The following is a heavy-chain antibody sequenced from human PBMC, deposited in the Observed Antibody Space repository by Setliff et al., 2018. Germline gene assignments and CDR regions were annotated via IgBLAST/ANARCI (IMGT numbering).Heavy chain of an antibody. J-gene: IGHJ4*02. CDR1: GFTFTSYW. V-gene: IGHV3-7*01. CDR3: ARDGGEY. CDR2: IKQDGSEK. D-gene: IGHD3-16*01. Sequence: GESLKISCEASGFTFTSYWMSWVRQAPGKGLEWVTNIKQDGSEKYYVDSVKGRFTISRDNAKNSLYLQMNSLRAEDTAVYYCARDGGEYWGQGTLVTVSS.